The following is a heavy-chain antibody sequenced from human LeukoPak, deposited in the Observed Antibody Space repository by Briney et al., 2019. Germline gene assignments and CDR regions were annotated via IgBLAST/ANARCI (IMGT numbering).Heavy chain of an antibody. Sequence: PGRSLRLSCAASGFTFSSYGMHWVRQAPGKGLEWVAVIWYDGSNKYYADSVKGRFSISRDNSKNTLYLQMNSLRADDTAVYYCAKGARGDTVTSIVGLNWFDPWGQGTLVTVSS. V-gene: IGHV3-33*03. D-gene: IGHD4-17*01. J-gene: IGHJ5*02. CDR1: GFTFSSYG. CDR3: AKGARGDTVTSIVGLNWFDP. CDR2: IWYDGSNK.